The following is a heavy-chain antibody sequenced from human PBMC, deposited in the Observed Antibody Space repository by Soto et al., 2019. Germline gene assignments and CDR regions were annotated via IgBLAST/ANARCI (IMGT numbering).Heavy chain of an antibody. CDR3: ARVSYCSSTSCYGGGAFDI. CDR2: IYHSGST. CDR1: SGSISSSNW. Sequence: QVQLQESGPGLVKPSGTLSLTCAVSSGSISSSNWWSWVRQPPGKGLEWIGGIYHSGSTNYNPSLQSRVTISVDKSSNQFSLKLSSVTAADTAVYYCARVSYCSSTSCYGGGAFDIWGQGTMVTVSS. V-gene: IGHV4-4*02. D-gene: IGHD2-2*01. J-gene: IGHJ3*02.